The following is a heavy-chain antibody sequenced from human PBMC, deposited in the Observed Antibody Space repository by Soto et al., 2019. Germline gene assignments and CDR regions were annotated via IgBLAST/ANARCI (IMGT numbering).Heavy chain of an antibody. V-gene: IGHV1-2*04. Sequence: QVVLVQSGAEVKKPGDSVKVSCKSSGYKFTNYYIHWVRQAPGQGPEWMGWVNPKRGDAIYAQKFQGWVTMTRDMATTTAYLDVNSLKPDDTAVYFCARDPGLPGKYWYFDLWGRGTLVTVSS. CDR1: GYKFTNYY. J-gene: IGHJ2*01. CDR3: ARDPGLPGKYWYFDL. CDR2: VNPKRGDA.